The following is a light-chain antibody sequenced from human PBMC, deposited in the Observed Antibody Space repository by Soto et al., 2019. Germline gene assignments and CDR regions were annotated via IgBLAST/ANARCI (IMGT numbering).Light chain of an antibody. Sequence: QSALTQPASVSGSPGQSITISCTGTSDDVGGYNYVSWYQQHSGKAPKLIIYEVTNRPSGVPNRFSGSKSGNTASLTISGLQAAAEAVYPGTSYTSHYLRAFGTGTRVT. V-gene: IGLV2-14*03. CDR3: TSYTSHYLRA. CDR2: EVT. J-gene: IGLJ1*01. CDR1: SDDVGGYNY.